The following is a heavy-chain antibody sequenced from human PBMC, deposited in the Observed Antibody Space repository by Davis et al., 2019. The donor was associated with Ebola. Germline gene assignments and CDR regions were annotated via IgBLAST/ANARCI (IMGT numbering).Heavy chain of an antibody. V-gene: IGHV1-18*01. D-gene: IGHD3-3*01. Sequence: AASVKVSCKASGYTFTSYGISWVRQAPGQGLEWMGWISAYNGNTNYAQKLQGRVTMTTDTSTSTAYMEVGSLRSDDTAVYYCARVAYDFWSGYDYWGQGTLVTVSS. CDR1: GYTFTSYG. J-gene: IGHJ4*02. CDR2: ISAYNGNT. CDR3: ARVAYDFWSGYDY.